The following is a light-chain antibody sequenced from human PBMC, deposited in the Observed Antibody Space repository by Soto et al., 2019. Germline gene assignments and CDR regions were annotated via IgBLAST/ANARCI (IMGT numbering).Light chain of an antibody. J-gene: IGKJ3*01. CDR2: AAT. CDR3: QKYNRYPFT. CDR1: QGISNY. V-gene: IGKV1-16*02. Sequence: DIQMTQSPSSLSASVGDRVTINCRASQGISNYLAWFQQKPGKAPKALIYAATSLQSGVPSKFSGSVSRADITRTISSPQPEDFATCCCQKYNRYPFTFGPGTKVDIK.